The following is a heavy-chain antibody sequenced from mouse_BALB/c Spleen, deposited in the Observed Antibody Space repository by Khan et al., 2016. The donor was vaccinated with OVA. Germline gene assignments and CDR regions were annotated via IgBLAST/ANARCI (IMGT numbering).Heavy chain of an antibody. Sequence: QIQLVQSGPELKKPGETVKISCKASGYTFTDYSMHWVKQAPGKGLKWMGWINTETGEPTYADDFKGRFAFSLETSASTAYLQINSLKNEDTATYFCARRYDYDYYFDYWGQGTTLTVSS. CDR1: GYTFTDYS. CDR3: ARRYDYDYYFDY. J-gene: IGHJ2*01. D-gene: IGHD2-4*01. CDR2: INTETGEP. V-gene: IGHV9-2-1*01.